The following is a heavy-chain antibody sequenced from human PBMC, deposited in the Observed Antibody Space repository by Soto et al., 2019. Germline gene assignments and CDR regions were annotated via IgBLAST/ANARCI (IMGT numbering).Heavy chain of an antibody. J-gene: IGHJ4*02. V-gene: IGHV4-34*01. D-gene: IGHD4-17*01. CDR1: GGSFSGYY. Sequence: QVQLQQWGAGLLKPSETLSLTCAVYGGSFSGYYWSWIRQPPGKGLEWIGEINHSGSTNYNQSLKSRGTISVDTSKKQFSLKLSSVTAADTVVYYCARVVTTVTTQPDYWGQGTLVTVSS. CDR2: INHSGST. CDR3: ARVVTTVTTQPDY.